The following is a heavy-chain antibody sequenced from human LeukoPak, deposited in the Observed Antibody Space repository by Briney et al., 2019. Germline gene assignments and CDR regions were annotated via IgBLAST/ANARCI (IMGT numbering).Heavy chain of an antibody. CDR1: GYTFTRYW. Sequence: GEPLKISCKGSGYTFTRYWIAWVRQMPGKGLEWMAIMNPGDADATYSPSFQGQVTVSVDKSVSTAYLQWSSLRAADTAIYYCARRPTSGQYHFDEWGQGTLVTVPS. D-gene: IGHD6-19*01. V-gene: IGHV5-51*01. CDR3: ARRPTSGQYHFDE. CDR2: MNPGDADA. J-gene: IGHJ4*02.